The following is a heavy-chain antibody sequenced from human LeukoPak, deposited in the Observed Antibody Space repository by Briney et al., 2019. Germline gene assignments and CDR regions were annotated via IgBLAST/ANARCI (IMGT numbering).Heavy chain of an antibody. D-gene: IGHD6-19*01. CDR1: GFTFSSYG. Sequence: GGSLRLSCAASGFTFSSYGMHWVRQAPGKGLEWVAVIWYDGSKKYYADSVKGRFTISRDNSKNTLYLQMNSLRAEDTAVYYCAKLSAFGIAVASLDYWGQGTLVTVSS. J-gene: IGHJ4*02. CDR3: AKLSAFGIAVASLDY. CDR2: IWYDGSKK. V-gene: IGHV3-33*06.